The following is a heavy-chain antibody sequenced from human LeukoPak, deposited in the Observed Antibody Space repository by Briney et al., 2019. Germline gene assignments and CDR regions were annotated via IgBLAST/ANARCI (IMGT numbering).Heavy chain of an antibody. J-gene: IGHJ4*02. V-gene: IGHV4-4*02. CDR1: GGSISSSNW. CDR2: IYLRGNT. Sequence: PSETLSLTCTVSGGSISSSNWWTWVRQPPGKGLEWVGEIYLRGNTNYNPSLESRVTISVDESKTQLSLRLESVTAADTAVYYCARGTITTVTDSWGPGTLVTVSS. D-gene: IGHD4-17*01. CDR3: ARGTITTVTDS.